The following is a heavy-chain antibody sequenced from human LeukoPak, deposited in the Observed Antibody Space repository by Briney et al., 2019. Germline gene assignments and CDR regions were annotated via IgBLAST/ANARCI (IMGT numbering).Heavy chain of an antibody. CDR2: IIPIFGTA. D-gene: IGHD4-17*01. V-gene: IGHV1-69*05. J-gene: IGHJ3*02. Sequence: SVKVSCKASGGTFSSYAISWVRQAPGQGLEWMGGIIPIFGTANYAQKFQGRVTITTDESTSTAYMELSRLRSDDTAVYYCAREGGMTTVTYDAFDIWGQGTMVTVSS. CDR3: AREGGMTTVTYDAFDI. CDR1: GGTFSSYA.